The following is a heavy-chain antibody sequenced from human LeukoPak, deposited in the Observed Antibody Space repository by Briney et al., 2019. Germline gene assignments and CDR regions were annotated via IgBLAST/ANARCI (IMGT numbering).Heavy chain of an antibody. V-gene: IGHV3-21*01. CDR3: ARGSYGGNSGAAIDI. J-gene: IGHJ3*02. D-gene: IGHD4-23*01. CDR1: GFTFSSYS. CDR2: ISSSSSYI. Sequence: KPGGSLRLSCAASGFTFSSYSMNWVRQAPGKGLEWVSSISSSSSYIYYADSVKGRFTISRDNAKNSLYLQMSSLRAEDTAVYYCARGSYGGNSGAAIDIWGQGTMVTVSS.